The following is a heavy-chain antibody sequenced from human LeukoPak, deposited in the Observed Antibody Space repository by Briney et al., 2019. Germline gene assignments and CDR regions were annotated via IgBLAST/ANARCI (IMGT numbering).Heavy chain of an antibody. J-gene: IGHJ6*03. CDR3: ARETSQKGAHYMDV. Sequence: SETLSLTCTVSGGSISSYYWSWIRQPPGKGLEWIGYIYYSGGTNYNPSLKSRVTISVDTSKKQFSLKLTSVTVADTAVYYCARETSQKGAHYMDVWGKGTTVTISS. V-gene: IGHV4-59*01. CDR2: IYYSGGT. D-gene: IGHD3-16*01. CDR1: GGSISSYY.